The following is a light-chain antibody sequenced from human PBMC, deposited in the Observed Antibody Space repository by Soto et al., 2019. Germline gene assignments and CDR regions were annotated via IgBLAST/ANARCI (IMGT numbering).Light chain of an antibody. CDR1: SSDIGAYDY. Sequence: QSALTQPASLSGSPGQSITISCTGTSSDIGAYDYVSWFQQHPGKAPKLMISEVNNRPSWVPDRFSGSKSGTSASLAIIGLRTEDEADYYCAAWDDSLRGVVFGGGTKLTVL. V-gene: IGLV2-14*01. CDR2: EVN. J-gene: IGLJ2*01. CDR3: AAWDDSLRGVV.